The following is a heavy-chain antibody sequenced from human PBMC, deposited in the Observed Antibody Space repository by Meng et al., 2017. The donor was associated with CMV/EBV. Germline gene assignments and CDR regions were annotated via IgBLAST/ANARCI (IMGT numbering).Heavy chain of an antibody. CDR1: GYTFTGYY. Sequence: SVKVSCKASGYTFTGYYMHWVRQAPGQGLEWMGWIIPILGIANYAQKFQGRVTITADKSTSTAYMELSSLRSEDTALYYCARDLLGYCSSTSCRHYYYYGMDVWGQGTTVTVSS. J-gene: IGHJ6*02. CDR3: ARDLLGYCSSTSCRHYYYYGMDV. CDR2: IIPILGIA. V-gene: IGHV1-69*10. D-gene: IGHD2-2*01.